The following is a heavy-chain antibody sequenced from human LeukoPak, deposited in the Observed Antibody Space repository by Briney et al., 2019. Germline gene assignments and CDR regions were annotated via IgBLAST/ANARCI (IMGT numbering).Heavy chain of an antibody. D-gene: IGHD6-6*01. CDR3: ARLYGPRIAARTDLGI. Sequence: SETLSLTCTVSGGSISSSSYYWGWIRQPPGKGLEWIGSIYYSGSTYYNPSLKSRVTISVDTSKNQFSLKLSSVTAADTAVYYCARLYGPRIAARTDLGIWGQGTLVTVSS. V-gene: IGHV4-39*01. CDR2: IYYSGST. CDR1: GGSISSSSYY. J-gene: IGHJ4*02.